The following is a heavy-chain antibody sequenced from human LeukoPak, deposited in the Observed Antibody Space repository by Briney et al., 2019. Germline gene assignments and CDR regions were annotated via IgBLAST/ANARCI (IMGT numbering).Heavy chain of an antibody. D-gene: IGHD6-13*01. J-gene: IGHJ4*02. CDR3: ARCRSYEQQLVQVYFDY. CDR2: ISSSGSTI. V-gene: IGHV3-11*01. CDR1: GFTFSGYA. Sequence: GASLRLSCAASGFTFSGYAMTWVRQAPGKGLEWVSYISSSGSTIYYADSVKGRFTISRDNAKNSLYLQMNSLRAEDTAVYYCARCRSYEQQLVQVYFDYWGQGTLVTVSS.